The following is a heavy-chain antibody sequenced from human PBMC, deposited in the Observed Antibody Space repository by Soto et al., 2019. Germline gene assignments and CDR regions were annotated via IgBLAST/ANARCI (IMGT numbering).Heavy chain of an antibody. J-gene: IGHJ5*02. V-gene: IGHV4-31*03. CDR1: GGSIFSGGYY. CDR3: AREITTAANWFDT. D-gene: IGHD4-17*01. Sequence: SETLSLTCTVSGGSIFSGGYYWSWIRQHPGKGLEWIGYIYYSGSTYYNPSLKSRVTISVDMSKNQFSLNLTSVTAADTAVYYCAREITTAANWFDTWGQGILVTVSS. CDR2: IYYSGST.